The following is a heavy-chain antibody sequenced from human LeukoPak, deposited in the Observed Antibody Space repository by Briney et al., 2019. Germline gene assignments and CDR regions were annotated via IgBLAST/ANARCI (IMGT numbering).Heavy chain of an antibody. CDR3: AELGITMIGGV. CDR2: ISSSGSTI. V-gene: IGHV3-48*03. D-gene: IGHD3-10*02. Sequence: GGSLRLSCAASGFTFSSYEMNWVRQAPGKGLEWASYISSSGSTIYYADSVKGRFTISRGNAKNSLYLQMNSLRAEDTAVYYCAELGITMIGGVWGKGTTVTISS. J-gene: IGHJ6*04. CDR1: GFTFSSYE.